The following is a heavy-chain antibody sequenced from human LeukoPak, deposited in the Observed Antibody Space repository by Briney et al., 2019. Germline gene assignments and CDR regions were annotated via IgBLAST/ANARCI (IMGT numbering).Heavy chain of an antibody. Sequence: PGGSLRLSCAASGFTFSSHGMHWVRQAPGKGLEWVAVIWYDGSDKKFADSVKGRFTISRDNSKNTLYLQMNSLRAEDTAVYYCARVVVTAIRGSHFDYWGQGTLVTVSS. CDR1: GFTFSSHG. CDR3: ARVVVTAIRGSHFDY. V-gene: IGHV3-33*01. J-gene: IGHJ4*02. CDR2: IWYDGSDK. D-gene: IGHD2-21*02.